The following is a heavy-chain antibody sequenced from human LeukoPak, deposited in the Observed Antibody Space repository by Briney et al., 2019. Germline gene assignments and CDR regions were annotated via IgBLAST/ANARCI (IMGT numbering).Heavy chain of an antibody. D-gene: IGHD3-10*01. CDR2: INHSGST. V-gene: IGHV4-34*01. Sequence: PSETLSLTCAVYGGSFSGYYWSWIRQPPGKGLEWIGEINHSGSTNYNPSLKSRVTISVDTSKNQFSLKLSSVTAADTAVYCCARRKLWFGEQYFDYWGQGTLVTVSS. CDR3: ARRKLWFGEQYFDY. CDR1: GGSFSGYY. J-gene: IGHJ4*02.